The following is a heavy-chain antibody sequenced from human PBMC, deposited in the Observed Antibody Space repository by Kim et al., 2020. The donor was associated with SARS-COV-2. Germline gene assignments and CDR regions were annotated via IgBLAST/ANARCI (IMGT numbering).Heavy chain of an antibody. CDR1: GFTFGDYA. CDR3: AKVEIVASLPDY. J-gene: IGHJ4*02. Sequence: GGSLRLSCAASGFTFGDYAMHWVRQAPGKGLEWVSGISWNSGSIGYADSVKGRFTISRDNAKNSLYLQMNSLRAEDTALYYCAKVEIVASLPDYWGQGTLVTVSS. CDR2: ISWNSGSI. V-gene: IGHV3-9*01. D-gene: IGHD5-12*01.